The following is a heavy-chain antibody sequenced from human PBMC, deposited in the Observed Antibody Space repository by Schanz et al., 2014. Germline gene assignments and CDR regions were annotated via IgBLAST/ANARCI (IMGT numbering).Heavy chain of an antibody. CDR3: ANRGHLRGWFAS. CDR2: ISGLGEDT. Sequence: EVQLLASGGGLVQPGGSLRLTCLPSGFTFPTHPLSWVRQAPGKGLEWVSTISGLGEDTFYSDSVKGRFTVSRDNSKNTVYLQMSSLRGEDTAVYYCANRGHLRGWFASWGQGVLVTVSS. J-gene: IGHJ5*01. V-gene: IGHV3-23*01. CDR1: GFTFPTHP. D-gene: IGHD3-10*01.